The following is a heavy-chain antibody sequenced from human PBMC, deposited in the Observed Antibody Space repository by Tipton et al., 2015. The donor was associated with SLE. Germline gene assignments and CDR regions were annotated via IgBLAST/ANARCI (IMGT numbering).Heavy chain of an antibody. CDR2: INHSGST. J-gene: IGHJ4*02. CDR3: ASRGAYRVFAY. D-gene: IGHD5-24*01. V-gene: IGHV4-34*01. CDR1: GGSFSGYY. Sequence: TLSLTCTVYGGSFSGYYWTWIRQPPGKGLEWIGEINHSGSTNYNPSLKSRVTISADTSKNQFSLKLSSVTAADTAVYYCASRGAYRVFAYWGQGTLVTVSS.